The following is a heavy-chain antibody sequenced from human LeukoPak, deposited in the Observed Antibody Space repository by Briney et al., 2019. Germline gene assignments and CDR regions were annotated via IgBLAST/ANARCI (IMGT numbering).Heavy chain of an antibody. D-gene: IGHD3-16*01. Sequence: SETLSLTCTVSGDSISGSYWTWVRQPPGQGLEWIGQIHYSGRADYNPSLKRRITISVDTSKNQMSLTLTSVTAADPAVYYCARLDGREAPLCYGVLGQGNTVTVSS. J-gene: IGHJ6*02. V-gene: IGHV4-59*08. CDR3: ARLDGREAPLCYGV. CDR1: GDSISGSY. CDR2: IHYSGRA.